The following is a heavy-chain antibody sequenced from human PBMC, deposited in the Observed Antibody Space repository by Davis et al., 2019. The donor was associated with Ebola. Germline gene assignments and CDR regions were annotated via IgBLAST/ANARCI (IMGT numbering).Heavy chain of an antibody. CDR3: ARAQFPTTSDH. V-gene: IGHV1-18*04. CDR2: INPHNGNT. J-gene: IGHJ4*02. CDR1: GYTFTNYE. D-gene: IGHD1-1*01. Sequence: ASVKVSCKASGYTFTNYEITWVRQAPGQGLEWMGWINPHNGNTNYAQNVQGRVTMTTDTSTSTAYMEVGILRSDDTAVYYCARAQFPTTSDHWGQGTLVTVSS.